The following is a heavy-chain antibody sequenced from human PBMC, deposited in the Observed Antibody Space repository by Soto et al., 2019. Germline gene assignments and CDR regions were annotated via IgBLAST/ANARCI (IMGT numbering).Heavy chain of an antibody. D-gene: IGHD6-13*01. Sequence: GASVKVSCKASGYTFTSYALHWVRQAPGQRLEWMGWINAGNGHTKYARELQDRLTITTDTSASTAYMEVRSLKSDDTAVYYCARGFGIAAAGTTNWFDPWGQGTLVTVSS. CDR1: GYTFTSYA. V-gene: IGHV1-3*01. CDR2: INAGNGHT. CDR3: ARGFGIAAAGTTNWFDP. J-gene: IGHJ5*02.